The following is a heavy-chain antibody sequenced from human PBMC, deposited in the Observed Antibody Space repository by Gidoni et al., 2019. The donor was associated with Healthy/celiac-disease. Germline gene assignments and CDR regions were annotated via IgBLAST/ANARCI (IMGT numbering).Heavy chain of an antibody. CDR1: GSPFTSYY. Sequence: QVQLVQSGAEVKKPGASVKVSCKASGSPFTSYYMHWVRQAPGQGLEWMGIINPSGGSTSYAQKFQGRVTMTRDTSTSTVYMELSSLRSEDTAVYYCASIYSYGGGVDYWGQGTLVTVSS. D-gene: IGHD5-18*01. J-gene: IGHJ4*02. CDR3: ASIYSYGGGVDY. V-gene: IGHV1-46*03. CDR2: INPSGGST.